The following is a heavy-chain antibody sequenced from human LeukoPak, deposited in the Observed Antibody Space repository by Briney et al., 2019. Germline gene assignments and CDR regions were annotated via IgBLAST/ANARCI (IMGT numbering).Heavy chain of an antibody. D-gene: IGHD3/OR15-3a*01. V-gene: IGHV4-34*01. J-gene: IGHJ4*02. CDR3: ARGDIDWLFYPRTSFDY. Sequence: PSETLYLTCAVYGGSFSGYYWSWIRQPPGKGLEWIGEINHSGSTNYNPSLKSRVTISVDTSKNQFSLKLSSVTAADTAVYYCARGDIDWLFYPRTSFDYWGQGTLVTVSS. CDR2: INHSGST. CDR1: GGSFSGYY.